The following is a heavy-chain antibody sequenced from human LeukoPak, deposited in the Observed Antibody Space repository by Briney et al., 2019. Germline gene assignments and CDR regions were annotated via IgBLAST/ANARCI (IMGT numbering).Heavy chain of an antibody. J-gene: IGHJ4*02. D-gene: IGHD4-17*01. CDR1: GFTFSSYA. CDR2: ISGSGGST. V-gene: IGHV3-23*01. CDR3: TKWNDYGDWGFDY. Sequence: GGSLRLSCAASGFTFSSYAMSWVRQAPGKGLEWVSAISGSGGSTYYADSVKGRFTISRDNSKNTLYLQMNSLRAEDTAVYYCTKWNDYGDWGFDYWGQGTLVSVVS.